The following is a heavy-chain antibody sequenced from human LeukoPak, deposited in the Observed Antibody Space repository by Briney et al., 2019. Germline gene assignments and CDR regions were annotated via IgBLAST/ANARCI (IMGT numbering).Heavy chain of an antibody. CDR1: GFTFSSYS. V-gene: IGHV3-21*01. Sequence: GGSLRLSCAASGFTFSSYSMNWVRQAPGKGLEWVSSISSSSSYIYYADSVKGRFTISRDNAKNSLYLQMNSLRAEDTAVYYCARDEGDYYDSSGYNDYWGQGTLVTVSS. D-gene: IGHD3-22*01. CDR3: ARDEGDYYDSSGYNDY. J-gene: IGHJ4*02. CDR2: ISSSSSYI.